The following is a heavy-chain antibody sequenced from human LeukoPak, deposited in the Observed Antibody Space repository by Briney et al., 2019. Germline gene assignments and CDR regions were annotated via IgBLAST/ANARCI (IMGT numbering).Heavy chain of an antibody. CDR2: IYYSGST. J-gene: IGHJ4*02. CDR1: GGSISSYY. V-gene: IGHV4-59*01. Sequence: SETLSLTCTVSGGSISSYYWSWIRQPPGKGLEWIGYIYYSGSTNYNPSLKNRVTISVDTSKNQFSLKPSSVTAADTAVYYCASSYGSGTPPDYWGQGPLDTVSS. D-gene: IGHD3-10*01. CDR3: ASSYGSGTPPDY.